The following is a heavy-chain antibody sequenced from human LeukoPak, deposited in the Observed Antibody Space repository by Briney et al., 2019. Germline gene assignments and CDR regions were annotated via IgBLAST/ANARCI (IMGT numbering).Heavy chain of an antibody. V-gene: IGHV3-33*01. CDR3: AGAYKSGNWFAP. CDR1: GFTFSSYG. CDR2: IWYDGSNK. Sequence: PGRSLRLSCAASGFTFSSYGMHWVRQAPGKGLEWVAVIWYDGSNKYYADSVKGRFTISRDNSKNTLYLQMNSLRAEDTAVYYCAGAYKSGNWFAPGGKEPLVTVS. D-gene: IGHD5-24*01. J-gene: IGHJ5*02.